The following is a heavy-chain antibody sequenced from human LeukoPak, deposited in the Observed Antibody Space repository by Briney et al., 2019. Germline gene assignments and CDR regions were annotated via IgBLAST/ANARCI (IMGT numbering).Heavy chain of an antibody. Sequence: GGSLRLSCAASGFTLSTYAMSWVRQAPGKGLEWVSGIGGSGGRTYYADSVKGRFTISRDNSKNTLSVQMNSLRAEDTAVYYCAKDPYDILTGYFNWFDPWGQGTLVTVSS. CDR3: AKDPYDILTGYFNWFDP. CDR2: IGGSGGRT. J-gene: IGHJ5*02. V-gene: IGHV3-23*01. D-gene: IGHD3-9*01. CDR1: GFTLSTYA.